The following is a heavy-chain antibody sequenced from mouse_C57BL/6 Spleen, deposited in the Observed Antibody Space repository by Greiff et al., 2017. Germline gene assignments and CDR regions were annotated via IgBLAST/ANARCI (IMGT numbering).Heavy chain of an antibody. J-gene: IGHJ4*01. D-gene: IGHD2-4*01. CDR2: IDPSDSYT. CDR1: GYTFTSYW. Sequence: QVQLKQPGAELVKPGASVKLSCKASGYTFTSYWMQWVKQRPGQGLEWIGEIDPSDSYTNYNQKFKGKATLTGDTSSSTAYMQLSSLTSEDSAVYYCARRLPAYAMDYWGQGTSVTVSS. V-gene: IGHV1-50*01. CDR3: ARRLPAYAMDY.